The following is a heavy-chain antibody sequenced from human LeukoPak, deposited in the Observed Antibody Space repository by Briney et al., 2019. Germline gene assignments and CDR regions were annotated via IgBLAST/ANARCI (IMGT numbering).Heavy chain of an antibody. J-gene: IGHJ4*02. CDR3: ARETIADY. CDR2: ISSSGSTI. Sequence: XXAAXGFTFSDYYMXWLRQAPGKGLEWVSYISSSGSTIYYADSVKGRFTISRDKAKKSLYMQMNSLRAEDTAVYYCARETIADYWGQGTLVTVSS. D-gene: IGHD5-24*01. CDR1: GFTFSDYY. V-gene: IGHV3-11*04.